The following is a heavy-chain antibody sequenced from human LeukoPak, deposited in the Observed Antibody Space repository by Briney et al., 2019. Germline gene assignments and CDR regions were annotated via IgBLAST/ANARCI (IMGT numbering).Heavy chain of an antibody. CDR3: ARGGRYCSSSSCHLGDY. D-gene: IGHD2-2*01. Sequence: GGSLRLSCAASGFTFSNYGMRWVRQAPGKGLEWVAVIWHDGSNEYYADSVNGRFTISRDNYKNTLYMQMTSLRAEDTAVYYCARGGRYCSSSSCHLGDYWGQGTLVTVSS. CDR2: IWHDGSNE. V-gene: IGHV3-33*01. J-gene: IGHJ4*02. CDR1: GFTFSNYG.